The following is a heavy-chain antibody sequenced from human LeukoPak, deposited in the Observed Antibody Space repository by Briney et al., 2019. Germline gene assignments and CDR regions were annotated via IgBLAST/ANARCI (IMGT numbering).Heavy chain of an antibody. D-gene: IGHD5-24*01. CDR2: IKQDGSKK. V-gene: IGHV3-7*04. CDR3: TRVGYIDEGIDY. J-gene: IGHJ4*02. CDR1: GFTFRNYV. Sequence: GGSLRLSCAASGFTFRNYVIHWVRQAPGKGLEWVANIKQDGSKKSYVDSVKGRFTISRDNAKNSLYLQMNSLRAEDTAIYYCTRVGYIDEGIDYWGQGTLVTVSS.